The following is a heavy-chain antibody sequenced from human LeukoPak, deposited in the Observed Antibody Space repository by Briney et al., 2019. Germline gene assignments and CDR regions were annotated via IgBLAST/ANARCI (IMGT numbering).Heavy chain of an antibody. D-gene: IGHD2-2*01. V-gene: IGHV4-38-2*02. CDR2: IYHSGST. J-gene: IGHJ4*02. CDR3: ARVVPAALLLDY. Sequence: SETLSLTCTVSGYSISSGYCWGWIRQPPGKGLEWIGSIYHSGSTYYNPSLKSRVTISVDTSKNQFSLKLSSVTAADTAVYYCARVVPAALLLDYWGQGTLVTVSS. CDR1: GYSISSGYC.